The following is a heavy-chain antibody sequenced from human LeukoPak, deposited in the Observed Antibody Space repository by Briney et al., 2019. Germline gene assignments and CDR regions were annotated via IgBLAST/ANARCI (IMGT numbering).Heavy chain of an antibody. Sequence: PGGSLRLSCAASGFTFSSYGMHWVRQAPGKGLEWVAVISYDGSNKYYADSVKGRFTISRDNSKNTLYLQMNSLRAEDTAVYYCAKLAAAGYYYYYYMDVWGKGTTVTVSS. CDR3: AKLAAAGYYYYYYMDV. CDR2: ISYDGSNK. CDR1: GFTFSSYG. J-gene: IGHJ6*03. V-gene: IGHV3-30*18. D-gene: IGHD6-13*01.